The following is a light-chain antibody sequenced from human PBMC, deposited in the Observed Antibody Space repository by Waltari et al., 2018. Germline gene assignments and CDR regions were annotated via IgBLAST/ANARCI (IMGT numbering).Light chain of an antibody. J-gene: IGLJ3*02. CDR1: SSDVGGYNY. CDR3: CSYAGSSTWV. V-gene: IGLV2-23*02. Sequence: QSALTQPASVSGSPGQSITISCTGNSSDVGGYNYVPWYQQHPGKAPKLMIYDVSKPPSGVSNRFSGSKSGNTASLTISGLQAEDEADYYCCSYAGSSTWVFGGGTKLTVL. CDR2: DVS.